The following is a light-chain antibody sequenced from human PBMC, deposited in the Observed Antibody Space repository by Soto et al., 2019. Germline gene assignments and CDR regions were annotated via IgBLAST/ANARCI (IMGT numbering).Light chain of an antibody. V-gene: IGKV3-11*01. CDR3: QQRSNWPPT. CDR1: QSVSSY. CDR2: DAS. Sequence: EIVLTQSPATLSLSPGERATLSCRASQSVSSYLAWYQQKPGQAPRLLIYDASNRATGIPARFSGSGSGTDFTLTISSLEHADFAVYYCQQRSNWPPTFGPGTKVDIK. J-gene: IGKJ3*01.